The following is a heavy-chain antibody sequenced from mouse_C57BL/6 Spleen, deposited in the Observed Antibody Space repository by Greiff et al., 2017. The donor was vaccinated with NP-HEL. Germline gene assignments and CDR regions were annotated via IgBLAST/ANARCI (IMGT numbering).Heavy chain of an antibody. J-gene: IGHJ4*01. Sequence: EVKLMESGGGLVKPGGSLKLSCAASGFTFSDYGMHWVRQAPEKGLEWVAYISSGSSTIYYADTVKGRFTISRDNAKNTLFLQMTSLRSEDTAMYYCARQGWLIREDAMDYWGQGTSVTVSS. D-gene: IGHD2-3*01. CDR2: ISSGSSTI. V-gene: IGHV5-17*01. CDR3: ARQGWLIREDAMDY. CDR1: GFTFSDYG.